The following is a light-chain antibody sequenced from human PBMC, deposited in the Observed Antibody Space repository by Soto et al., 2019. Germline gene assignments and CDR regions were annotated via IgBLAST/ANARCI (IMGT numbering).Light chain of an antibody. Sequence: EIVLTQSPGTLSLSPGERATLSCRASQSISSSYLAWYQQKPGQAPRLLIYAASSRATGIPDRFIASGSGTDFTINISRLVPEDVAVYYCQQYGNSPLTFGGGTKVEIK. J-gene: IGKJ4*01. CDR2: AAS. CDR1: QSISSSY. V-gene: IGKV3-20*01. CDR3: QQYGNSPLT.